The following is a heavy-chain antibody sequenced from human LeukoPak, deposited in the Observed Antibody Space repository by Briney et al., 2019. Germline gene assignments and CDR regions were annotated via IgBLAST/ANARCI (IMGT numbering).Heavy chain of an antibody. Sequence: ASVKVSCKASGYTFTSYYMHWVRQAPGQGLEWMGIINPSGGSTSYAQKFQGRVTMTRDMSTSTDYMELSSLRSEDTAVYYCARVNYYDSSGAWFDPWGQGTLVTVSS. J-gene: IGHJ5*02. CDR2: INPSGGST. CDR1: GYTFTSYY. D-gene: IGHD3-22*01. CDR3: ARVNYYDSSGAWFDP. V-gene: IGHV1-46*01.